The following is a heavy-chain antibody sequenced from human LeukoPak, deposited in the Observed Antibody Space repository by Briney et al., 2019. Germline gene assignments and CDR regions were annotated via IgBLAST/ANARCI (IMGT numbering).Heavy chain of an antibody. V-gene: IGHV1-3*01. CDR3: ATSGRAVAGIGFNY. CDR2: INAGNGNT. CDR1: GYTFTSYA. Sequence: ASVKVSCKASGYTFTSYAIHWVRQAPGQRLEWMEWINAGNGNTEYSQKSLGRVTITRDTSACTVYMELSSLRSEDTAVYYCATSGRAVAGIGFNYWGQGTLVTVSS. D-gene: IGHD6-19*01. J-gene: IGHJ4*02.